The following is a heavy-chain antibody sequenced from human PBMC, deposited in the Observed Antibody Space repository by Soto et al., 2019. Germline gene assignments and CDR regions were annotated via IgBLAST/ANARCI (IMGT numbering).Heavy chain of an antibody. V-gene: IGHV3-7*01. J-gene: IGHJ6*04. CDR1: GFTLSTHW. D-gene: IGHD2-15*01. CDR3: ARDRVPFCSFCTCAAALDV. CDR2: IKQDGSEK. Sequence: QLVESWGGLVQPGGSLRLSCEASGFTLSTHWMIWVRQAPGKGLEWVGNIKQDGSEKYYVDSVMGRFTISRDNDKNSLYLLINSLRVEDTAVYYCARDRVPFCSFCTCAAALDVWGKGTTVTVSS.